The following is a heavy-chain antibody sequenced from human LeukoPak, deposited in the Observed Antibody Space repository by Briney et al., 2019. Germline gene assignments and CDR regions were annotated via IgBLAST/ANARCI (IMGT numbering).Heavy chain of an antibody. Sequence: GGSLTLSCAASGFTFSGSAMHWVRQAPGKGLEWVGRIRNKANSYATTYGAPVKGRFTISRDDSKNTAYLHMNSLKTEDTAVYYCTRQEYYYDSSGYYESRGDLDYWGQGTLVTVSS. J-gene: IGHJ4*02. CDR2: IRNKANSYAT. CDR3: TRQEYYYDSSGYYESRGDLDY. V-gene: IGHV3-73*01. CDR1: GFTFSGSA. D-gene: IGHD3-22*01.